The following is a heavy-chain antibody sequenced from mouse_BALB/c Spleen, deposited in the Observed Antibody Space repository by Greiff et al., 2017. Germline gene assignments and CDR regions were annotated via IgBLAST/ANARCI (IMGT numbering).Heavy chain of an antibody. Sequence: VKLQESGAELAKPGASVKMSCKASGYTFTSYWMHWVKQRPGQGLEWIGYINPSTGYTEYNQKFKDKATLTADKSSSTAYMQLSSLTSEDSAVYFCTTAHPYWGQGTLVTVSA. CDR2: INPSTGYT. D-gene: IGHD1-2*01. V-gene: IGHV1-7*01. CDR1: GYTFTSYW. J-gene: IGHJ3*01. CDR3: TTAHPY.